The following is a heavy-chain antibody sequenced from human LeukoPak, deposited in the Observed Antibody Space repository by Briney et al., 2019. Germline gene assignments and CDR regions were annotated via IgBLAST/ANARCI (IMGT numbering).Heavy chain of an antibody. CDR1: GGSISSGSYC. J-gene: IGHJ4*02. Sequence: PSQTLSLTCTVSGGSISSGSYCWSWIRQPAGKGLEWIGRIYTSGSTNYNPSLKSRVTISVDTSKNQFSLKLSSVTAADTAVYYCARSYYDFWSGRNDDYWGQGTQVTVSS. V-gene: IGHV4-61*02. CDR3: ARSYYDFWSGRNDDY. CDR2: IYTSGST. D-gene: IGHD3-3*01.